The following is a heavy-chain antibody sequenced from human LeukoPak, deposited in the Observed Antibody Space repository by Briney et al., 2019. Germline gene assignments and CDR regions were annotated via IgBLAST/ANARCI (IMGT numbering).Heavy chain of an antibody. CDR2: INPSGGST. Sequence: GASVKVSCKASGYTFTSYYMHWVRQAPGQGLEWMGIINPSGGSTSYAQKFQGRVTMTRDMSASTVYMELSSLRSEDTAVYYCARELIAAAGSFDYWGQGTLVTVSS. CDR3: ARELIAAAGSFDY. CDR1: GYTFTSYY. D-gene: IGHD6-13*01. V-gene: IGHV1-46*01. J-gene: IGHJ4*02.